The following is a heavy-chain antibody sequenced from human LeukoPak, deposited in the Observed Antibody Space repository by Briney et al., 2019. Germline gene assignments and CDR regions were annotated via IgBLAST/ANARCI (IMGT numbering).Heavy chain of an antibody. D-gene: IGHD6-13*01. CDR3: ARGARIAAAGTLGYFDY. Sequence: GGSLRLSCAASGFTFSSYAMHWVRQAPGKGLEWVAVISYDGSNKYYADSVKGRFTISRDNSKNTLYLQMNSLRAEDTAVYYCARGARIAAAGTLGYFDYWGQGTLVTVSS. CDR1: GFTFSSYA. V-gene: IGHV3-30-3*01. J-gene: IGHJ4*02. CDR2: ISYDGSNK.